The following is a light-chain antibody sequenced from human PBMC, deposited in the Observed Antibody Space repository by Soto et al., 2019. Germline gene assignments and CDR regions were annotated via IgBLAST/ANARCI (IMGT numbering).Light chain of an antibody. CDR1: QSISSW. V-gene: IGKV1-5*01. CDR2: DAS. CDR3: QQYNSYSPLWT. Sequence: DIQMTQSPSTLSASVGDRVTITCRASQSISSWLAWYQQKPGKAPKLLIYDASSLESGVPSRFSGSGSGTEFTLTISSRQPDDFATYYCQQYNSYSPLWTFGQGTKVEIK. J-gene: IGKJ1*01.